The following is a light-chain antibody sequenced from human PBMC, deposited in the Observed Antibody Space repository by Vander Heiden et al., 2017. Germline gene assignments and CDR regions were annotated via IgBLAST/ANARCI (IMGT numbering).Light chain of an antibody. CDR3: CSEGGNTNYVV. CDR2: DVN. V-gene: IGLV2-23*02. J-gene: IGLJ2*01. Sequence: SALTQPASVSGSPGQSITISCTGTILAVGSYHFLSWYQEHPGRAPNLIIYDVNKRTSGMANRCSGAKSGSTAAVTTAGLQAEEEAGYYCCSEGGNTNYVVFGGGTKLTVL. CDR1: ILAVGSYHF.